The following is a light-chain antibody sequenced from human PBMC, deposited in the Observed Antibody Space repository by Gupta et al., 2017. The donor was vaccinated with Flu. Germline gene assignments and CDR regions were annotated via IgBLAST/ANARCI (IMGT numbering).Light chain of an antibody. CDR3: AAWDDSLNGRV. V-gene: IGLV1-44*01. J-gene: IGLJ3*02. CDR2: RND. Sequence: QSVLTQSPSASGSPGQRVTISCSGSYSNIGSNTVYWYQHLSGTAPQVLIYRNDQRPSGVPDRFSGSKSGTSASLAISGLQSEDEADYYCAAWDDSLNGRVFGGGTKVTVL. CDR1: YSNIGSNT.